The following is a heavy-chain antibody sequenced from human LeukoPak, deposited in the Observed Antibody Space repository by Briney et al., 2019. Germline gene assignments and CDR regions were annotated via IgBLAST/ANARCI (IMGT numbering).Heavy chain of an antibody. CDR3: ARSPFTYYYDSSGYLN. CDR1: GFTVSNNY. V-gene: IGHV4-34*01. Sequence: SGGSLSLSCAASGFTVSNNYMSWVRQPPGKGLEWIGEINHSGSTNYNPSLKSRVTISVDTSKNQFSLKLSSVTAADTAVYYCARSPFTYYYDSSGYLNWGQGTLVTVSS. J-gene: IGHJ4*02. CDR2: INHSGST. D-gene: IGHD3-22*01.